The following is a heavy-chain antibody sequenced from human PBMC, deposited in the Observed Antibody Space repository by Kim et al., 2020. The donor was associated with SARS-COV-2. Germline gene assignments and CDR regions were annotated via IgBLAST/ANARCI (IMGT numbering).Heavy chain of an antibody. J-gene: IGHJ4*02. D-gene: IGHD3-10*01. CDR2: IYIGGNT. V-gene: IGHV3-66*01. CDR3: ARTGTLAFGAGTYSPPNS. CDR1: GFSVSGNY. Sequence: GGSLRLSCAASGFSVSGNYMSWVRQSARKGLEWVAVIYIGGNTFYADSVKGRFTISRDNSKNTLYLQMSSLRAEDTAVYYCARTGTLAFGAGTYSPPNSWGQGTLVTVSS.